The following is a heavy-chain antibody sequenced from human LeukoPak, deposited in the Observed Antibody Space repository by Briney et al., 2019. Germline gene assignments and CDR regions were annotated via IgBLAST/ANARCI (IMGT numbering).Heavy chain of an antibody. D-gene: IGHD3-10*01. Sequence: GASVKVSCKASGYTFTDYYMHWVRQAPGQGLEWMGWISPNSGGTNYAQKFQGRVTMTRDTSISTAYMELSRLRSDDTAVYYCARDLAYHGSGCYSYYFDYWGQGTLVTVSS. CDR2: ISPNSGGT. J-gene: IGHJ4*02. CDR1: GYTFTDYY. CDR3: ARDLAYHGSGCYSYYFDY. V-gene: IGHV1-2*02.